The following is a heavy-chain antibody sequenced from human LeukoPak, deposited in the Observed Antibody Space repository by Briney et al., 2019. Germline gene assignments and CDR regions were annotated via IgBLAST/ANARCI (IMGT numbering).Heavy chain of an antibody. V-gene: IGHV4-39*07. CDR3: ARVGGSSWYVFRRYFDY. J-gene: IGHJ4*02. Sequence: SETLSLTCTVSGGSISSSSYYWGWIRQPPGKGLEWIGSIYYSGSTYYNPSLKSRVTISVDTSKNQFSLKLSFVTAADTAVYYCARVGGSSWYVFRRYFDYWGQGTLVTVSS. CDR1: GGSISSSSYY. CDR2: IYYSGST. D-gene: IGHD6-13*01.